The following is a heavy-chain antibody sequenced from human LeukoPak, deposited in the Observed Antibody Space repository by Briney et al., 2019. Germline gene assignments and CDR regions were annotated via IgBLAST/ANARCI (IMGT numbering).Heavy chain of an antibody. CDR3: ARGGEGYCSGGSCGGEFDY. Sequence: GGSLRLSCAASGFTFSSYWMSWVRQAPGKGLNGGPNKNQMGSEKYYVDSVKGRFTISRDNAKNSLYLQMNSLRAEDTAVYYCARGGEGYCSGGSCGGEFDYWGQGTLVTVSS. D-gene: IGHD2-15*01. CDR1: GFTFSSYW. CDR2: KNQMGSEK. J-gene: IGHJ4*02. V-gene: IGHV3-7*01.